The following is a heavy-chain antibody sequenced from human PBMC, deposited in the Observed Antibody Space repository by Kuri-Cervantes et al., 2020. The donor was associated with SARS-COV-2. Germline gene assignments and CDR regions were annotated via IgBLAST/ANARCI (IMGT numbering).Heavy chain of an antibody. V-gene: IGHV4-39*01. CDR2: IYFSGST. J-gene: IGHJ3*02. CDR1: GGSISSSSYY. Sequence: SETLSLTCNVSGGSISSSSYYWGWIRQPPGKGLEWIGSIYFSGSTYYNPSLKSRVTISVDTSKNQFSLKLSSVTAADTAVYYCARSRAMIGAQADAFDIWGQGTMVTVSS. CDR3: ARSRAMIGAQADAFDI. D-gene: IGHD3-22*01.